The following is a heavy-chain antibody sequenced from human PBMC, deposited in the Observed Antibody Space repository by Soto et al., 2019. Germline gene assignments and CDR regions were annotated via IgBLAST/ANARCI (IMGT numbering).Heavy chain of an antibody. V-gene: IGHV4-59*08. J-gene: IGHJ4*02. CDR1: GGSISSYY. D-gene: IGHD1-26*01. CDR2: ISYSGST. CDR3: AMTYSGIYSEFDY. Sequence: QVQLQESGPGLVKPSETLSLTCTVSGGSISSYYWDWLRQPPGKGLEWIGYISYSGSTNYNPSLKSRVTISVDTSKNQFSLKLSSVTAADTAVYYCAMTYSGIYSEFDYWGQGTLVTVSS.